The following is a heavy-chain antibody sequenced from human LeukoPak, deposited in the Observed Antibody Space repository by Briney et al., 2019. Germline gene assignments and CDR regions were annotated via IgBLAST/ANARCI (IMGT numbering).Heavy chain of an antibody. D-gene: IGHD6-13*01. Sequence: GGSLRLSCAASGFTFSSYSMNWVRQAPGKGLEWVSSISSSGSTIYYADSVKGRFTISRDNAKNSLYLQMNSLRAEDTAVYYCASASAGYFDYWGQGTLVTVSS. J-gene: IGHJ4*02. CDR1: GFTFSSYS. CDR3: ASASAGYFDY. V-gene: IGHV3-21*04. CDR2: ISSSGSTI.